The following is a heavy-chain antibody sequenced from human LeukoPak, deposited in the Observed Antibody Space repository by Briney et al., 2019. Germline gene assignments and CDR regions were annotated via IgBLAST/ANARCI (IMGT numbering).Heavy chain of an antibody. D-gene: IGHD4-17*01. CDR1: GGSISSSSYY. CDR2: IYYSGST. J-gene: IGHJ4*02. V-gene: IGHV4-39*07. CDR3: ARGGDYGDIGIGY. Sequence: SETLSLTCTVSGGSISSSSYYWGWVRQPPGKGLEWVGSIYYSGSTYYNPSLKSRVTISVDTSKNQFSLKLSSVTAADAAVYYCARGGDYGDIGIGYWGQGTLVTVSS.